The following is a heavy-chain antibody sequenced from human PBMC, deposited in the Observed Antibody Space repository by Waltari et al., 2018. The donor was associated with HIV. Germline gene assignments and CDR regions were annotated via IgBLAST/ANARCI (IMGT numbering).Heavy chain of an antibody. CDR3: ARDLAAVAGHDY. J-gene: IGHJ4*02. Sequence: QVQLVQSGAEVKKPGSSVKVSCKASGGTFSSYAIGWVRPAPGQRLEWMGWINAGNGNTKYSQKFQGRVTLTRDTSASTAYMELSSLRSEDTAVYYCARDLAAVAGHDYWGQGTLVTVSS. CDR2: INAGNGNT. V-gene: IGHV1-3*01. D-gene: IGHD6-19*01. CDR1: GGTFSSYA.